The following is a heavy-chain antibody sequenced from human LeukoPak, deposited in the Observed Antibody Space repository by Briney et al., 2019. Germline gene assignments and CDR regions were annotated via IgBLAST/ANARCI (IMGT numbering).Heavy chain of an antibody. J-gene: IGHJ4*02. CDR2: IYYSGST. V-gene: IGHV4-39*01. CDR3: ARHGTVTHRFDY. D-gene: IGHD4-17*01. Sequence: SETLSLTCGVSGGSMSSSSYYWGWIRQPPGKGLEWIGSIYYSGSTYYNPSLKSRVTISVDSSKNQCSLKLSSVIAADTAVYYCARHGTVTHRFDYWGQGTLVTVSS. CDR1: GGSMSSSSYY.